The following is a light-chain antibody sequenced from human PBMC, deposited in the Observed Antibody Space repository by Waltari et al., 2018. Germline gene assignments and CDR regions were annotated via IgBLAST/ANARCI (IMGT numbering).Light chain of an antibody. J-gene: IGLJ2*01. CDR2: QDF. CDR3: QALDSSRNAVI. Sequence: SYELTQPPSVSVSPGQTATITCSGDNLEDKYVCWYQQRPGQSPLLVIFQDFKRPSGIRERFSGSNAGQTATLTISGTQAIDEADYYCQALDSSRNAVIFGGGTKLTVL. V-gene: IGLV3-1*01. CDR1: NLEDKY.